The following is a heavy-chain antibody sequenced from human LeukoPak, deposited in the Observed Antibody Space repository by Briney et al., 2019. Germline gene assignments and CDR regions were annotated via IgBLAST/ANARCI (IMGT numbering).Heavy chain of an antibody. CDR1: GGSISSGSYY. Sequence: SQTLSLTCTVSGGSISSGSYYWSWIRQPAGKGLEWIGRIYTSGSTNYNPSLKSRVTISVDTSKNQFSLKLSSVTAADTTGYYCARATHYSSGYFGAGVAFDIWGQGTMVTVSS. CDR2: IYTSGST. J-gene: IGHJ3*02. D-gene: IGHD3-22*01. CDR3: ARATHYSSGYFGAGVAFDI. V-gene: IGHV4-61*02.